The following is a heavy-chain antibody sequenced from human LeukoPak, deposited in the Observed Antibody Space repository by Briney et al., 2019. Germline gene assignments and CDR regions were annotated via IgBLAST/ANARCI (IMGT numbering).Heavy chain of an antibody. CDR3: ARDRDSSGWFDY. CDR2: IWYDGSNK. V-gene: IGHV3-33*08. Sequence: PGGSLRLSCAASGFTFSSYGMHWVRQAPGKGLEWVAVIWYDGSNKYYADSVKGRFTISRDNSKNTLYLQMDSLRAEDTAVYYCARDRDSSGWFDYWGQGTLVTVSS. D-gene: IGHD6-19*01. CDR1: GFTFSSYG. J-gene: IGHJ4*02.